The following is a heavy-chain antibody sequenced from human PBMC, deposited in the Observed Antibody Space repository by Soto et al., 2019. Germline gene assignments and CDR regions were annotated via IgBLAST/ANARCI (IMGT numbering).Heavy chain of an antibody. V-gene: IGHV3-23*01. J-gene: IGHJ4*02. CDR3: AKRRGASGHFDY. CDR1: GFTFSSYA. D-gene: IGHD1-26*01. CDR2: VSIGGST. Sequence: PGGSLRLSCAASGFTFSSYAMGWVRQGPGKGLEWVAVVSIGGSTHYADSVRGRFTISRDNSKNTLSLQMNSLTAEDTAVYFCAKRRGASGHFDYWGQGALVTVSS.